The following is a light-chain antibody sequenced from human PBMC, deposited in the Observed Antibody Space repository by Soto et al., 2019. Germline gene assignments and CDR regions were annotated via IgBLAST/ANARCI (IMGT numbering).Light chain of an antibody. CDR1: QDISNY. J-gene: IGKJ3*01. CDR3: QQYDNLTPRIT. Sequence: DIQMTQSPSSLSASVGDRVTITCQASQDISNYLNWYQQKPGKAPKLLIYDASNLETGVPSRFSGSGSGTDFTFTISSLQPEDIVTYYCQQYDNLTPRITFGPGTKVDMK. CDR2: DAS. V-gene: IGKV1-33*01.